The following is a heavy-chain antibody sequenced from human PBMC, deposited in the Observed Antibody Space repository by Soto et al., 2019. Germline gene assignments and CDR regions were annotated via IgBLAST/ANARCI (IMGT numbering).Heavy chain of an antibody. CDR1: GGNFSDYY. CDR3: ARDVDADFRTDFDY. D-gene: IGHD4-17*01. J-gene: IGHJ4*02. V-gene: IGHV3-11*01. Sequence: PGGSLRLSCAASGGNFSDYYIHWIRRAPGKGLEWISYISGNGEVIQYAASARGRFTISRDNAENSVYLEMESLRDEDTALYYCARDVDADFRTDFDYWGRGTLVTVSS. CDR2: ISGNGEVI.